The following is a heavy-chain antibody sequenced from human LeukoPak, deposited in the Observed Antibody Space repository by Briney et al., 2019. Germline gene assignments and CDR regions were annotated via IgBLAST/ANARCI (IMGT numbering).Heavy chain of an antibody. Sequence: GGSLRLSCAASGFTFSSYGMNWVRQAPGKGLEWVSYISTSSNRIDYADSVKGRFTMSRDNAKNLLYLQMDSLRDEDTAMYYCARVSAPGTSGWYFGYWGQGTLVTVSS. D-gene: IGHD6-19*01. CDR3: ARVSAPGTSGWYFGY. J-gene: IGHJ4*02. CDR2: ISTSSNRI. V-gene: IGHV3-48*02. CDR1: GFTFSSYG.